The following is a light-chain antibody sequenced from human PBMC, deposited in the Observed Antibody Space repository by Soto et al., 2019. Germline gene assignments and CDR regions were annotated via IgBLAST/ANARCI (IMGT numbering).Light chain of an antibody. CDR2: LNSDGSH. J-gene: IGLJ3*02. Sequence: QLVLTQSPSASASLGASVKLTCTLSTGHSSYAIAWHQQQPEKGPRYLMKLNSDGSHSKGDGIPDRFSGSSSGAERYLTTPSLQSEDEADYYCQTWGTGIQVFGGGTKLTVL. V-gene: IGLV4-69*01. CDR3: QTWGTGIQV. CDR1: TGHSSYA.